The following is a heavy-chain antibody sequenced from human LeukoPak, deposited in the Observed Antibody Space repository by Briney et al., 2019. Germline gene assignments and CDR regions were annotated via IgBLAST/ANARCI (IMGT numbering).Heavy chain of an antibody. Sequence: GGSLRLSCAASGFTFSSYSMNWVRLAPGKGLEWVSSISSSSSYIYYADSVKGRFTISRDNAKNSLYLQMNSLRAEDTAVYYCAALDSSGYYFPGAFDIWGQGTMVTVSS. CDR3: AALDSSGYYFPGAFDI. CDR2: ISSSSSYI. CDR1: GFTFSSYS. J-gene: IGHJ3*02. D-gene: IGHD3-22*01. V-gene: IGHV3-21*01.